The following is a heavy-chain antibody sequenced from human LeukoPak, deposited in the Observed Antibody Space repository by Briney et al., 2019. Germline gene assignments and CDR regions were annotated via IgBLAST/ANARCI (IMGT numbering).Heavy chain of an antibody. V-gene: IGHV1-18*01. J-gene: IGHJ6*02. D-gene: IGHD2-15*01. CDR3: ASVVVVAATDYYGMDV. CDR2: ISAYNGNT. Sequence: GASVKVSCKASGYTFTSYGISWGRQAPGQGLEWGGWISAYNGNTNYAQKLQGRVTMTTDTSTSTAYMELRSLRSDDTAVYYCASVVVVAATDYYGMDVWGQGTTVTVSS. CDR1: GYTFTSYG.